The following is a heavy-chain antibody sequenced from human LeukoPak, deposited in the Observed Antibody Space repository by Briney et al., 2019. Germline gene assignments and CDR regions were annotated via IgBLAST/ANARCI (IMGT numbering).Heavy chain of an antibody. J-gene: IGHJ4*02. Sequence: SETLSLTCAVHGGSFIGYYWSWIRQSPGKGLEWIGEINQSGSTNYNPSLKSRVTISVDTSKNQFSLTLMSVTAADTAVYYCAGRTGHNLLDHWGQGIQVTVSS. CDR3: AGRTGHNLLDH. V-gene: IGHV4-34*01. D-gene: IGHD1-14*01. CDR1: GGSFIGYY. CDR2: INQSGST.